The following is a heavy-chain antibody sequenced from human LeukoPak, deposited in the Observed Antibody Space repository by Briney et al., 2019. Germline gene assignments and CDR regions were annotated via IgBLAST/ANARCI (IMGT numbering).Heavy chain of an antibody. V-gene: IGHV4-61*02. CDR1: GASLSSGSYY. D-gene: IGHD6-19*01. J-gene: IGHJ4*02. CDR2: IYPSGST. Sequence: SETLSLTCTVSGASLSSGSYYWSWSRQPAGKGLEWIVRIYPSGSTDYNPSLKSRVTISIDTSKNQFSLKQSSVTAADTAVYYCASGKQWLGRYYFDYWGQGTLVTVSS. CDR3: ASGKQWLGRYYFDY.